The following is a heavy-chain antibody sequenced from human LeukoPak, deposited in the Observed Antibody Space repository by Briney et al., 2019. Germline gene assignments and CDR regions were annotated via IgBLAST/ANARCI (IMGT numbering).Heavy chain of an antibody. D-gene: IGHD2-21*02. Sequence: SETLSLTCAVYGGSFSGYYWSWIRQPPGKGLEWIGSIYYSGSTYYNPSLKSRVTISVDTSKNQFSLKLSSVTAADTAVYYCARAPLVVTAYYFDYWGQGTLVTVSS. J-gene: IGHJ4*02. CDR3: ARAPLVVTAYYFDY. CDR2: IYYSGST. V-gene: IGHV4-34*01. CDR1: GGSFSGYY.